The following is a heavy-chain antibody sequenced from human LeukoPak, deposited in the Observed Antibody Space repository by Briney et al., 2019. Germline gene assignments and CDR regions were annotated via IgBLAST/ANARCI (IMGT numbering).Heavy chain of an antibody. CDR1: GFTFSDYS. V-gene: IGHV3-11*01. J-gene: IGHJ5*02. CDR2: ISSSGTTI. CDR3: ARDRGLTMVRGLIKNWFDP. Sequence: GGSLRLSCAASGFTFSDYSMTWIRQAPGRGLEWLSYISSSGTTIYNGDSVKGRFTISRDNAKDSLYLQMNSLRVEDTAVYYCARDRGLTMVRGLIKNWFDPWGQGTLVTVSS. D-gene: IGHD3-10*01.